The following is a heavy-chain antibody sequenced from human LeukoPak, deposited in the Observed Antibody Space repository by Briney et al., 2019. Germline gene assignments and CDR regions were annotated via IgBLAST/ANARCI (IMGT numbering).Heavy chain of an antibody. Sequence: SSETLSLTCAVYGVSFSGYYWSWIRQPPGKGLEWIGEINHSGSTNYNPSLKSRVTISVDTSKNQFSLKLSSVTAADTAVYYFAKGLYDYVDYWGQGALVTVSS. D-gene: IGHD2/OR15-2a*01. CDR2: INHSGST. J-gene: IGHJ4*02. CDR3: AKGLYDYVDY. V-gene: IGHV4-34*01. CDR1: GVSFSGYY.